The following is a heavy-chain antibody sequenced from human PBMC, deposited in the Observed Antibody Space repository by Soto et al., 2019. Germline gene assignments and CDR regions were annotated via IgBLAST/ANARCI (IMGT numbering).Heavy chain of an antibody. J-gene: IGHJ4*02. D-gene: IGHD6-13*01. CDR1: GGAIISSNC. CDR2: IYHSGST. V-gene: IGHV4-4*02. CDR3: ASDSSSWYTYFDY. Sequence: RSETLSLTCAVSGGAIISSNCLILVRHPPGKGLEWIGEIYHSGSTSYNPSLKSRVTISVDKSKNQFSLKLSSVTAADTAVYYCASDSSSWYTYFDYWGQGTLVTVSS.